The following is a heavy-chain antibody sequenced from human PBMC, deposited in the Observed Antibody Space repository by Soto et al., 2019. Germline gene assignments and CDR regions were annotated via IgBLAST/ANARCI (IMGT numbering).Heavy chain of an antibody. D-gene: IGHD2-21*02. CDR2: ISRNGGST. Sequence: EVQLVESGGGLVQPGGFLRLSCAASGFTFSNYAMHWVRQAPGKGLEYVSGISRNGGSTYYANSVKGRFTISRDNSKNTLYLQVGSLRAEDMAVYYCARSGLPFDYWGQGTLVTVSS. V-gene: IGHV3-64*01. CDR1: GFTFSNYA. CDR3: ARSGLPFDY. J-gene: IGHJ4*02.